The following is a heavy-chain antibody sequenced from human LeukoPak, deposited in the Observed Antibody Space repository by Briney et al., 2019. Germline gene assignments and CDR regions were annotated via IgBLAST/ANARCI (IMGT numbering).Heavy chain of an antibody. V-gene: IGHV3-30*03. Sequence: GGSLRLSCAASGFTFSSYGMHWVRQAPGKVLEWVAVISYDGSNKYYADSVKGRFTISRDNSKNTLFLQMNSLRADDTSMYYCVTDLHGINWYVDWGQGTLVIVSS. CDR1: GFTFSSYG. CDR3: VTDLHGINWYVD. D-gene: IGHD1-20*01. CDR2: ISYDGSNK. J-gene: IGHJ4*02.